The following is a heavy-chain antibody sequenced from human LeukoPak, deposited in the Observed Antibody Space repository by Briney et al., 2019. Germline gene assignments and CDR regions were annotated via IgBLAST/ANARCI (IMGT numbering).Heavy chain of an antibody. CDR2: IYSGGST. Sequence: GGSLRLSCAASGFTVSSNYMSWVRQAPGKGLEWVSVIYSGGSTYYADSVKGRFTIPRDNSKNTLYLQMNSLRAEDTAVYYCARSYGYYSWFDPWGQGTLVTVSS. V-gene: IGHV3-66*01. J-gene: IGHJ5*02. CDR1: GFTVSSNY. CDR3: ARSYGYYSWFDP. D-gene: IGHD3-22*01.